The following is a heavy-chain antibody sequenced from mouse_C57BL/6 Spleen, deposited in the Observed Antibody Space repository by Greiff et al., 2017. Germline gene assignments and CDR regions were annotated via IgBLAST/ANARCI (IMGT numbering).Heavy chain of an antibody. CDR3: ARGTRTTVVAYYFDY. CDR2: ILPGSGST. Sequence: VQLQQPGAELMKPGASVKLSCKATGYTFTGYWIEWVKQRPGHGLEWIGEILPGSGSTTSNETFTGPAPFTADTSSNPAYMQLSSLTTEDSAIYYCARGTRTTVVAYYFDYWGQGTTLTVSA. V-gene: IGHV1-9*01. D-gene: IGHD1-1*01. CDR1: GYTFTGYW. J-gene: IGHJ2*01.